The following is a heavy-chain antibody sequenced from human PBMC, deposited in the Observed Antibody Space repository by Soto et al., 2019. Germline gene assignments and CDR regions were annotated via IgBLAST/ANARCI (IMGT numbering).Heavy chain of an antibody. D-gene: IGHD2-8*01. J-gene: IGHJ6*02. V-gene: IGHV3-21*01. CDR2: ISSSSSYI. CDR1: GFTFSSYS. CDR3: ARDLIVLMVYAIPSYYYGMDV. Sequence: GGSLRLSCAASGFTFSSYSMNWVRQAPGKGLEWVSSISSSSSYIYYADSVKGRFTISRDNAKNSLYLQMNSLRAEDTAVYYCARDLIVLMVYAIPSYYYGMDVWGQGTTVTVYS.